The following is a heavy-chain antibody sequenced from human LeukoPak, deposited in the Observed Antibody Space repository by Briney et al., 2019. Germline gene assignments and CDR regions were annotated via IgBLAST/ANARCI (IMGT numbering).Heavy chain of an antibody. V-gene: IGHV3-23*01. Sequence: GGSLRLFCAASGFTFSSYAMNWVRQAPGKGLEWVSAITGSGGRTYYADSVKGRFTISRDNAKNSLYLQMNSLRVEDTAVYYCARDYIGGWNDYWGQGTLVTVSS. CDR3: ARDYIGGWNDY. CDR1: GFTFSSYA. CDR2: ITGSGGRT. J-gene: IGHJ4*02. D-gene: IGHD3-16*01.